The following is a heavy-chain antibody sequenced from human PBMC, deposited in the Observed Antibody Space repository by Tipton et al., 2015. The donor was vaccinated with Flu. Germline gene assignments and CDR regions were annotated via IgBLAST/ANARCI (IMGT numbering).Heavy chain of an antibody. Sequence: TLSLTCTVSSGSIRSTNYFCAWIRQPPGKRLELIGSIYPTGTTYYNPSLKSRVTISVDTSKRQFSLRLRSVTAADTAVYYCARAVYGAFDAFDIWGRGTMVTVSS. J-gene: IGHJ3*02. V-gene: IGHV4-39*07. CDR1: SGSIRSTNYF. D-gene: IGHD4/OR15-4a*01. CDR3: ARAVYGAFDAFDI. CDR2: IYPTGTT.